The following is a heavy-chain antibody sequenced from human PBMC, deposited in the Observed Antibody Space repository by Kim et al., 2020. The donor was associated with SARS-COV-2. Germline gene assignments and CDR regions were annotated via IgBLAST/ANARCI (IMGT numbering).Heavy chain of an antibody. CDR2: INGGYGDT. CDR1: GYTFSSHV. Sequence: ASVKVSCKASGYTFSSHVMHWVRQAPGQRLEWMGGINGGYGDTRYSEKFQGRITITRDTSANTVYMELRSLKSEDTAVYYCGREYLHDTGALIDYWGPGTLVTVSS. J-gene: IGHJ4*01. V-gene: IGHV1-3*01. D-gene: IGHD1-1*01. CDR3: GREYLHDTGALIDY.